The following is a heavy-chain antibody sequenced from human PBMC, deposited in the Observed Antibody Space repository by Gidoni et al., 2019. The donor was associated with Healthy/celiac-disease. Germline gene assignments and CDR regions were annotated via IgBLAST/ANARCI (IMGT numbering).Heavy chain of an antibody. CDR1: GFTFSSYE. J-gene: IGHJ4*02. V-gene: IGHV3-48*03. CDR3: ARAGRWSGFDY. D-gene: IGHD3-3*01. Sequence: EVQLVESGGGLVQPGGSLRLSCAASGFTFSSYEMNWVRQAPGKGLEWVSYISSSGSTIYYADSVKGRFTISRDNAKNSLYLQMNSLRAEDTAVYYCARAGRWSGFDYWGQGTLVTVSS. CDR2: ISSSGSTI.